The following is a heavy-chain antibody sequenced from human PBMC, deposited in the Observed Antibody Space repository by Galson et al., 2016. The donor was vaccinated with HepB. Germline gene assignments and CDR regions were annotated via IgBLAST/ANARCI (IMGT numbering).Heavy chain of an antibody. J-gene: IGHJ5*02. Sequence: SLRLSCAVGGFTFSNSNINWVRQAPGKGLEWVSGIGGSGRGSYYADSVKGRFTISRDNSKNVLYLQMHSLRAEDSGIYYCAKDQLIVIVPTAGNWFDPWGQGTQVTVAS. CDR3: AKDQLIVIVPTAGNWFDP. CDR2: IGGSGRGS. V-gene: IGHV3-23*01. D-gene: IGHD2-2*01. CDR1: GFTFSNSN.